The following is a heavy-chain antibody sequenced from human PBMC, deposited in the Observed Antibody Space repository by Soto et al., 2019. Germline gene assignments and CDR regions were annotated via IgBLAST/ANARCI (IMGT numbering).Heavy chain of an antibody. J-gene: IGHJ4*02. D-gene: IGHD6-13*01. CDR3: TVQIAAAGSFDY. CDR2: IKSKTDGGTT. CDR1: GFTFSNAW. V-gene: IGHV3-15*07. Sequence: NPGGSLRLSCAASGFTFSNAWMNWVRQAPGKGLEWVGRIKSKTDGGTTDYAAPVKGRFTISRDDSKNTLYLQMNSLKTEDTAVYYCTVQIAAAGSFDYWGQGTLVTVSS.